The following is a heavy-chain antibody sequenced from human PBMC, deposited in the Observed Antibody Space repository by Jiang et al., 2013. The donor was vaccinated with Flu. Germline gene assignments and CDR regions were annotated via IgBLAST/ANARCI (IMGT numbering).Heavy chain of an antibody. CDR3: ARGGDYYDSSGYSPGGPFDY. J-gene: IGHJ4*02. V-gene: IGHV4-30-4*01. D-gene: IGHD3-22*01. CDR1: GGSISSGDYY. CDR2: IYYSGST. Sequence: GPGLVKPSQTLSLTCTVSGGSISSGDYYWSWIRQPPGKGLEWIGYIYYSGSTYYNPSLKSRVTISVDTSKNQFSLKLSSVTAADTAVYYCARGGDYYDSSGYSPGGPFDYWGQGTLVTVSS.